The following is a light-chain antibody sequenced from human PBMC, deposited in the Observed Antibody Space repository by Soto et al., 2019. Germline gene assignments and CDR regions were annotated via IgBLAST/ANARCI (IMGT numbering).Light chain of an antibody. CDR3: GSYRTNSTYV. Sequence: QSALTQPASVSGSPGQSITISCTGTNSDVGGYNYVSWYQQYPGEAPKLMIYDVINRPSGVSNRFSGYKSGNTASLTISGLQAEDEANYYCGSYRTNSTYVFGTGTKLTVL. CDR2: DVI. CDR1: NSDVGGYNY. J-gene: IGLJ1*01. V-gene: IGLV2-14*01.